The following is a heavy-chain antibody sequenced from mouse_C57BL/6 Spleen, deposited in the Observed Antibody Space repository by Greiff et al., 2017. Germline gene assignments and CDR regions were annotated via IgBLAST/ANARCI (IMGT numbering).Heavy chain of an antibody. CDR3: ARTRDY. V-gene: IGHV1-50*01. CDR1: GYTFTSYW. Sequence: QVQLQQPGAELVKPGASVKLSCKASGYTFTSYWMQWVKQRPGQGLEWIGEIDPSDSYTTYNQKFKGKATLTVATSTSTAYMQLSSLTDEDSAVYYCARTRDYWGQGTSVTVSS. CDR2: IDPSDSYT. J-gene: IGHJ4*01.